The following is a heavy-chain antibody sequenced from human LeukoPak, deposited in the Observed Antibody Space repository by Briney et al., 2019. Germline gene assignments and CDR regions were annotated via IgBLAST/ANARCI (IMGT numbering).Heavy chain of an antibody. J-gene: IGHJ6*02. V-gene: IGHV3-23*01. D-gene: IGHD3-3*01. CDR1: GFTFSSYA. Sequence: PGGSLRLSCAASGFTFSSYAMSWVRQAPGKGLEWVSAISGSGGSTYYADSVKGRFTISRDNSKNTLYLQMNSLRAEDTAVYYCAKDRPDYDFWSGTQGDYYYGMDVWGQGTTVTVSS. CDR2: ISGSGGST. CDR3: AKDRPDYDFWSGTQGDYYYGMDV.